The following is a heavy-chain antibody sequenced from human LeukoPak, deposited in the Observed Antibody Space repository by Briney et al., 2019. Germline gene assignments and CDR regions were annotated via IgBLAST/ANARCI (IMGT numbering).Heavy chain of an antibody. CDR3: ARDRLVTASTPFDY. CDR1: GGSISSSSYY. D-gene: IGHD2-21*02. J-gene: IGHJ4*02. V-gene: IGHV4-39*07. Sequence: PSETLSLTRTVSGGSISSSSYYWGWIRQPPGKGLEWIGSIYYSGSTYYNPSLKSRVTISVDTSKNQFSLKLSSVTAADTAVYYCARDRLVTASTPFDYWGQGTLVTVSS. CDR2: IYYSGST.